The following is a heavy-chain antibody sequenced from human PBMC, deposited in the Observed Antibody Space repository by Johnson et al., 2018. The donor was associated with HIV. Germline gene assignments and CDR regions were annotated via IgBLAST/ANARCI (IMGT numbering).Heavy chain of an antibody. CDR1: GFTFSDYY. J-gene: IGHJ3*02. CDR2: ICCGGTYE. Sequence: QVQLVESGGGVVKPGGSLRLSCAASGFTFSDYYMSWVRQAPGKGLEWVSVICCGGTYEYYADSVMGRFSISRDNSKNTLYLQMNSLRAEDTAVYYWGRVRRVSREVYGSGGNCYPYVDYTDAFDIWGQGTMVTVSS. D-gene: IGHD2-15*01. V-gene: IGHV3-11*04. CDR3: GRVRRVSREVYGSGGNCYPYVDYTDAFDI.